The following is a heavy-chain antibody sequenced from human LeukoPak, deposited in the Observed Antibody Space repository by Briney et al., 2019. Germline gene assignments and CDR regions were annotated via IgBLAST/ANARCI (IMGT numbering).Heavy chain of an antibody. CDR2: IYYSGST. Sequence: SETLSLTCTVSGGSISSYYWSWIRQRPGKGLEWIGYIYYSGSTNYNPSLKSRVTISVDTSKNQFSLKLSSVTAADTAVYYCARGGPWFGELRGYFDYWGQGTLVTVSS. CDR1: GGSISSYY. CDR3: ARGGPWFGELRGYFDY. V-gene: IGHV4-59*01. J-gene: IGHJ4*02. D-gene: IGHD3-10*01.